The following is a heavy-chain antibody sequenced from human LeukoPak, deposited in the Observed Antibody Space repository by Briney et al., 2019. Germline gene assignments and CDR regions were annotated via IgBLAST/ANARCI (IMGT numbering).Heavy chain of an antibody. Sequence: SETLSLTCAVSGGSINSSNWWSWVRQPPGKGLEWIGYIFYTGSTNYSPSLKSRVSISVDTFKNQFFLKLSSVTAADTAVYYCARKYPDHWFDPWGQGTLVTVSS. CDR3: ARKYPDHWFDP. CDR2: IFYTGST. V-gene: IGHV4-4*02. D-gene: IGHD6-6*01. J-gene: IGHJ5*02. CDR1: GGSINSSNW.